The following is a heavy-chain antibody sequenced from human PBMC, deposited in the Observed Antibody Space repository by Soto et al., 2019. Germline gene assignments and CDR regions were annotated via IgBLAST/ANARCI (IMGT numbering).Heavy chain of an antibody. Sequence: GGSLRLSCAASGFTFSSYSMNWVRQAPGKGLEWVSSISSSSSYIYYADSVKGRFTISRDNAKNSLYLQMNSLRAEDTAVYYCARDTYDFWSGSWDEGLDRFDPWGQGTLVTVSS. CDR3: ARDTYDFWSGSWDEGLDRFDP. CDR1: GFTFSSYS. V-gene: IGHV3-21*01. J-gene: IGHJ5*02. D-gene: IGHD3-3*01. CDR2: ISSSSSYI.